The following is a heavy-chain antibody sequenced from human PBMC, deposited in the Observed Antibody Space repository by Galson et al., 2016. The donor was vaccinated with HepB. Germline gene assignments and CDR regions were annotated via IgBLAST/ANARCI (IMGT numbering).Heavy chain of an antibody. D-gene: IGHD2-21*01. Sequence: SLRLSCAASGFTVSGNYMTWVRQAPGKGLEWVSPIYSAGNTYYAESVKGRFTISRDKSKNMLYLQMNSLKVEDTAVYYCARVYLWRFDPWGQGTLVTVSS. CDR1: GFTVSGNY. J-gene: IGHJ5*02. CDR3: ARVYLWRFDP. V-gene: IGHV3-53*01. CDR2: IYSAGNT.